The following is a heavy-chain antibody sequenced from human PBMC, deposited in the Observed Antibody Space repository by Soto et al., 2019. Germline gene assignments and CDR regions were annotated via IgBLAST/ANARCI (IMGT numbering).Heavy chain of an antibody. CDR1: GFPFTSYG. V-gene: IGHV3-30*03. CDR3: VGGQFYFDY. D-gene: IGHD3-10*01. Sequence: QVQLVESGGGVVQPGRSLRLSCAASGFPFTSYGMHWVREGPGKGLEWLAVISYDGTNKFYADSVKGRFTISRDNSKNTLYLQMNSLRPEDKALYYCVGGQFYFDYRGQGNLVIVSS. J-gene: IGHJ4*02. CDR2: ISYDGTNK.